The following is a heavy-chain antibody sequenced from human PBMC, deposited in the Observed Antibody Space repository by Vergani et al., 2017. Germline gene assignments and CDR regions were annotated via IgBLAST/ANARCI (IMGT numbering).Heavy chain of an antibody. D-gene: IGHD1-1*01. CDR2: INHSGST. V-gene: IGHV4-34*01. Sequence: QVQLQQWGAGLLKPSETLSLTCAVYGGSFSGYYWSWIRQPPGKGLEWIGEINHSGSTNYNPSLKSRVTISLDTSKKKFSLRLNSVTAADTAVYYCARDIYGQNWFDYWGQGTLVTVSS. J-gene: IGHJ4*02. CDR1: GGSFSGYY. CDR3: ARDIYGQNWFDY.